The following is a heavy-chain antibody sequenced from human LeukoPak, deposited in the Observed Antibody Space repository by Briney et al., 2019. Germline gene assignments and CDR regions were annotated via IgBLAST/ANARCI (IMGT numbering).Heavy chain of an antibody. CDR2: IHHTGTT. CDR1: GGSINTDNYY. V-gene: IGHV4-31*03. J-gene: IGHJ5*02. CDR3: ARNLVPYFGELDP. Sequence: SETLSLTCTVSGGSINTDNYYWGWIRQSPVKGLEWIGYIHHTGTTYYNPSLRSRVSISVFMSNNQFSLTLISVTAADTAVYYCARNLVPYFGELDPWGRGTLVTVSS. D-gene: IGHD3-10*01.